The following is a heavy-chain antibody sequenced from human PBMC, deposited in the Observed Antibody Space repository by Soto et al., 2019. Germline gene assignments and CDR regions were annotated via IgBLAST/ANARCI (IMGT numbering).Heavy chain of an antibody. D-gene: IGHD4-4*01. CDR3: ARPISNFPYYYYAMVV. CDR2: IYPGDSDT. J-gene: IGHJ6*01. CDR1: GYTFTDYW. V-gene: IGHV5-51*01. Sequence: PGESLKISCKGSGYTFTDYWIGWVRQLPGKGLEWMGIIYPGDSDTRYSPSFQGHVTITVDKSTSTAYLQWNTLKASDTAMYYCARPISNFPYYYYAMVVWCPGTTLTVFS.